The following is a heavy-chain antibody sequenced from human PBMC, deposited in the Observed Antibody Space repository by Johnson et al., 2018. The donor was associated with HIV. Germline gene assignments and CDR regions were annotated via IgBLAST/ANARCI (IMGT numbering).Heavy chain of an antibody. V-gene: IGHV3-30*04. J-gene: IGHJ3*02. Sequence: QVQLVESGGGVVQPGRSLRLSCAASGFTFSSYAMHWVRQAPGKGLEWVAVISYDGSNKYYADSVKGRFTISRDNSKNTLYLQMNSLRAEDTAVYYCAKVLSPRPWVDDAFDIWGQGTVVTVSS. D-gene: IGHD3-16*01. CDR2: ISYDGSNK. CDR3: AKVLSPRPWVDDAFDI. CDR1: GFTFSSYA.